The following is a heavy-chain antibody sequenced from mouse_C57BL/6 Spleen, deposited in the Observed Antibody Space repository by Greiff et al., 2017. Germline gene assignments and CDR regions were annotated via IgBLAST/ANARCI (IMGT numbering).Heavy chain of an antibody. CDR1: GFTFSDYG. Sequence: EVQVVESGGGLVKPGGSLKLSCAASGFTFSDYGMHWVRQAPEKGLEWVAYISSGSSTIYYAATVQGRFTISRDNAKNTLFLQMTSLRSEDTAMYYCAIYGNSYYWYFDVWGTGTTVTVSS. J-gene: IGHJ1*03. CDR2: ISSGSSTI. D-gene: IGHD2-1*01. V-gene: IGHV5-17*01. CDR3: AIYGNSYYWYFDV.